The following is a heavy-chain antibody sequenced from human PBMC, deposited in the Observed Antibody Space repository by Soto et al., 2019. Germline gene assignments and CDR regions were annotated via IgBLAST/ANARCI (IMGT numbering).Heavy chain of an antibody. J-gene: IGHJ4*02. Sequence: QVQLVQSGAEVKKPGSSVKVSCKSSGDSFSAHAVSWVRQAPGQGLEWMGAIIPIFGTRHYAQKFQGRVTITADKSTDTAYMELSSLRSEDTAIYYCARDSGYEFWSGSFRLHYFDSWGQGTLVNVSS. CDR3: ARDSGYEFWSGSFRLHYFDS. D-gene: IGHD3-3*01. CDR2: IIPIFGTR. CDR1: GDSFSAHA. V-gene: IGHV1-69*06.